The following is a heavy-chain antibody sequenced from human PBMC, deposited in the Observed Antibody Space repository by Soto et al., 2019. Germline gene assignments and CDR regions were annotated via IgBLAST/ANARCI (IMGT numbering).Heavy chain of an antibody. D-gene: IGHD4-4*01. Sequence: GGSLRLSCAASGFTFSSYAMHWVRQAPGKGLEWVAVISYDGSNKYYADSVKGRFTISRDNSKNTLYLQMNSLRAEDTTVYYCARAGQGNTVIDAFDIWGQGTMVTVSS. V-gene: IGHV3-30-3*01. CDR1: GFTFSSYA. CDR3: ARAGQGNTVIDAFDI. CDR2: ISYDGSNK. J-gene: IGHJ3*02.